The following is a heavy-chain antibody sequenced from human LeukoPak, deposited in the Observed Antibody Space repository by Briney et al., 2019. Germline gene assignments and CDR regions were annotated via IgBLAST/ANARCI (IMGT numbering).Heavy chain of an antibody. CDR2: INAGNGNT. J-gene: IGHJ4*02. CDR1: GYTFTSYA. D-gene: IGHD6-19*01. V-gene: IGHV1-3*01. Sequence: GASVTVSCKASGYTFTSYAMHWVRQAPGQRLEWMGWINAGNGNTKYSQKFQGRVTITRDTSASTAYMERSSLRSEDTAVYYCARVAMQRGYRSGWHHYYFDYWGQGTLVTVSS. CDR3: ARVAMQRGYRSGWHHYYFDY.